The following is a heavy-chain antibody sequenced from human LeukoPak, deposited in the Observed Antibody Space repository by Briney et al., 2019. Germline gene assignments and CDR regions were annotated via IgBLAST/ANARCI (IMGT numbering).Heavy chain of an antibody. CDR1: GGSMSCGSYY. D-gene: IGHD3-10*01. V-gene: IGHV4-61*02. CDR2: IYTSGTP. Sequence: SETLSLTCTVSGGSMSCGSYYWSWIRQPAGKGLEWLGRIYTSGTPNYHPSLRSRVTISVDTSKNQFSLKLSSVTAADTAVYYCARDGYYGSGSYPYWGQGTLVTVSS. J-gene: IGHJ4*02. CDR3: ARDGYYGSGSYPY.